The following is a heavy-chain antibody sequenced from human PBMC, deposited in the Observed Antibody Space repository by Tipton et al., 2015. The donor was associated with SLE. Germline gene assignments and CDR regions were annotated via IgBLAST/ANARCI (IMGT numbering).Heavy chain of an antibody. Sequence: QLVQSGAEVKNPGASVKVSCKASGYTFNNYDITWVRQATGQGPEWMGWMNPNSGKTGCTQSFQGRVTMTWDTSISTAYMELSSLTSEDTAVYSCATLSPGQEDDYVDYWGQGTLVTVSS. CDR2: MNPNSGKT. CDR1: GYTFNNYD. CDR3: ATLSPGQEDDYVDY. D-gene: IGHD5-24*01. V-gene: IGHV1-8*01. J-gene: IGHJ4*02.